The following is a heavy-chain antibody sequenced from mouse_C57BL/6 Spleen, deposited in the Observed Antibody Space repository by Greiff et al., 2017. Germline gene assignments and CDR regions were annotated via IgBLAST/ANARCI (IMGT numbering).Heavy chain of an antibody. CDR2: IWSGGST. CDR1: GFSLTSYG. D-gene: IGHD1-1*01. V-gene: IGHV2-2*01. CDR3: ASITTVVDYYAMDY. J-gene: IGHJ4*01. Sequence: VLLQQSGPGLVQPSQSLSITCTVSGFSLTSYGVHWVRQSPGKGLEWLGVIWSGGSTDYNAAFISRLSISKDNSKSQVFFKMNSLQADDTAIYYCASITTVVDYYAMDYWGQGTSVTVSS.